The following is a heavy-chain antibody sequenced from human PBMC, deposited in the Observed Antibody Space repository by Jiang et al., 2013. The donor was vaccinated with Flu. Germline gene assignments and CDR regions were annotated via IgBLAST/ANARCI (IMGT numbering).Heavy chain of an antibody. CDR2: TYYRSKWYY. Sequence: QTLSLTCAISGDSVSSNSATWNWIRQSPSRGLEWLGRTYYRSKWYYDYAVSVKSRITINPDTSKNQFSLQLNSLTPDDTAVYYCAREVGIVVVTFISWYFDLWGLAPLSLSPQ. V-gene: IGHV6-1*01. D-gene: IGHD2-21*02. J-gene: IGHJ2*01. CDR1: GDSVSSNSAT. CDR3: AREVGIVVVTFISWYFDL.